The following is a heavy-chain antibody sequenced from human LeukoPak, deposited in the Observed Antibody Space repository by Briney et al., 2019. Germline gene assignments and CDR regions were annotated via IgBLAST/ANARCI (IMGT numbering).Heavy chain of an antibody. CDR1: GYTFTSYG. V-gene: IGHV1-18*04. CDR3: ARDSKVRGVIMSPSFGMDV. CDR2: ISAYNGNT. Sequence: ASVNISCKASGYTFTSYGISWVRQAPGQGLEWMGWISAYNGNTNYAQKLQGRVTMTTDTSTSTAYMELRSLRSDDTAVYYCARDSKVRGVIMSPSFGMDVWGKGTTVTVSS. J-gene: IGHJ6*04. D-gene: IGHD3-10*01.